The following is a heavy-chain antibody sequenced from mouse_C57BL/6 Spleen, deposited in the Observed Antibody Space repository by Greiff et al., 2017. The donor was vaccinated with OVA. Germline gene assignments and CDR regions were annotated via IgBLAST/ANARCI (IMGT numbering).Heavy chain of an antibody. J-gene: IGHJ4*01. V-gene: IGHV1-63*01. CDR1: LYTFTNYL. CDR3: ARWGDYDERTYAMDY. Sequence: VQLQQSGAELVRPGTSVKIPSTSSLYTFTNYLIGWAKQRPGHGLEWIGDIYPGGGYTNYNEKFKGKATLTADKSSSTAYMQFSSLTSEDSAIYYCARWGDYDERTYAMDYWGQGTSVTVSS. CDR2: IYPGGGYT. D-gene: IGHD2-4*01.